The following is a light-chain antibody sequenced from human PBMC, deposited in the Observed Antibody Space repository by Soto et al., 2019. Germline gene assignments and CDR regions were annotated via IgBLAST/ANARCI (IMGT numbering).Light chain of an antibody. CDR3: QQSYNIPPT. CDR1: QSINSF. CDR2: AAS. J-gene: IGKJ1*01. Sequence: DIQITHSPSSLSASVGDRVTITCRSSQSINSFLNWYQQKPGKAPNLLIYAASTLQSGVPSRFSGSGSGTDFTLTIGSLQPEDFGIYYCQQSYNIPPTLGQGTKVDIK. V-gene: IGKV1-39*01.